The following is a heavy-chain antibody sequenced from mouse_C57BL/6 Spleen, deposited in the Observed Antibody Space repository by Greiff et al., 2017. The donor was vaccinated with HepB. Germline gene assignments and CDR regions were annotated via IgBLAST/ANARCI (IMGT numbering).Heavy chain of an antibody. V-gene: IGHV1-15*01. CDR2: IDPETGGT. CDR1: GYTFTDYE. D-gene: IGHD1-1*01. CDR3: TRRGYYYYGSSQVYFDV. J-gene: IGHJ1*03. Sequence: QVQLQQSGAELVRPGASVTLSCKASGYTFTDYEMHWVKQTPVHGLEWIGAIDPETGGTAYNQKFKGKAILTADKSSSTAYMELRSLTSEDSAVYYCTRRGYYYYGSSQVYFDVWGTGTTVTVSS.